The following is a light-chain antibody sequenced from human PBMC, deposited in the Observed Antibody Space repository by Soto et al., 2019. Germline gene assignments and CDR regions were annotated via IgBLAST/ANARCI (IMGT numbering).Light chain of an antibody. V-gene: IGKV3-11*01. CDR2: DDS. CDR1: QSVRRY. CDR3: QQRSNWPLT. Sequence: ELVLTQSPGTLSLSPGERATLSCRASQSVRRYLAWYQQKPCQAPRILIYDDSNRAIGIPDRFSGSGSGTDFTLTISRLEPEDFAVYYCQQRSNWPLTCGGGTKVDIK. J-gene: IGKJ4*01.